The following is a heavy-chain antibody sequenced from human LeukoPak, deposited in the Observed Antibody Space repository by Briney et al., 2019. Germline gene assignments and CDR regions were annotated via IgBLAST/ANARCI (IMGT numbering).Heavy chain of an antibody. CDR1: GFTFSSYG. J-gene: IGHJ4*02. CDR2: ISYDGSNK. Sequence: GGSLRLSCAASGFTFSSYGMHWVRQAPGKGLEWVAVISYDGSNKYYADSVKGRFTISRDNPKNTLYLQMNSLRAEDTAVYYCAKDLYSIAVAGIDYWGQGTLVTVSS. V-gene: IGHV3-30*18. D-gene: IGHD6-19*01. CDR3: AKDLYSIAVAGIDY.